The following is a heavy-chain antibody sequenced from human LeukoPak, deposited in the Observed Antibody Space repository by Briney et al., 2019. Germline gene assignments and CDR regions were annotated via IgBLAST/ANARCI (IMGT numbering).Heavy chain of an antibody. CDR1: GFTFSSYG. Sequence: PGGSLRLSCAASGFTFSSYGMHWVRQAPGKGLEWVAVIWYDGSNKYYADSVKGRFTISRDNSKNTLYLQMSSLRAEDTAVYYCARDRAVVVPANGFDYWGQGTLVTVSS. D-gene: IGHD2-2*01. CDR3: ARDRAVVVPANGFDY. V-gene: IGHV3-33*01. J-gene: IGHJ4*02. CDR2: IWYDGSNK.